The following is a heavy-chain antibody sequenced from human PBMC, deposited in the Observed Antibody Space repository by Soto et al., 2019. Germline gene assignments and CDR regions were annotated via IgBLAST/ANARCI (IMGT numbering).Heavy chain of an antibody. J-gene: IGHJ4*02. CDR1: GYSFATSG. Sequence: ASVKVCCKTSGYSFATSGICWVRQAPGQGLEWMGWISTYNGNTAYAQNFQGRVTMTKDTSASTVYMELRSLRPDDTAIYFCGKGTRTFDFWGQGTPVTVSS. CDR3: GKGTRTFDF. V-gene: IGHV1-18*04. CDR2: ISTYNGNT. D-gene: IGHD1-1*01.